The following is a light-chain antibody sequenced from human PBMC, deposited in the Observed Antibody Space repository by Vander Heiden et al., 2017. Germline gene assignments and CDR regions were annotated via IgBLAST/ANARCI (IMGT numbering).Light chain of an antibody. CDR1: QSLLHSNGYNY. J-gene: IGKJ1*01. V-gene: IGKV2-28*01. CDR3: RRALEAPRT. CDR2: LGS. Sequence: DIVMTQSPLSLPVTPGEPASISCRSSQSLLHSNGYNYLDWYLQKPGQSPQLLIYLGSNRASGVPDRFSGSASGTDFTLKISIVDAEDVGVYYCRRALEAPRTFGQGTRVEMK.